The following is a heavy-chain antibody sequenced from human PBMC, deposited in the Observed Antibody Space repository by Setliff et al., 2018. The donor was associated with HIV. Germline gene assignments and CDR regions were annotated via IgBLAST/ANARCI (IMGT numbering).Heavy chain of an antibody. CDR3: ARGPDIVVVPAADKDAFDI. J-gene: IGHJ3*02. CDR2: IYYSGST. D-gene: IGHD2-2*01. CDR1: GGSISSYY. Sequence: ETLSLTCTVSGGSISSYYWSVFRQPPGKGLEWIGSIYYSGSTNYNPSLKSRVTISVDTSKNQFSLKLSSVTAADTAVYYCARGPDIVVVPAADKDAFDIWGQGTMVTVSS. V-gene: IGHV4-59*01.